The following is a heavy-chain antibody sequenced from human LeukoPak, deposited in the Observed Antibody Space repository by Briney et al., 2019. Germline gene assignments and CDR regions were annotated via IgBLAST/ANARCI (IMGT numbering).Heavy chain of an antibody. J-gene: IGHJ6*03. V-gene: IGHV1-69*06. CDR3: AINQAGYCGGGSCYRHEFYYMDV. CDR2: IIPVFGTA. Sequence: GASVKVSCTASGGTFSTYVISWVRQAPGQGLEWMGGIIPVFGTANYAEKFQDRVTITADKSTSTAYMELSSLRSEDTAMYYCAINQAGYCGGGSCYRHEFYYMDVWGKGTSVTVSS. CDR1: GGTFSTYV. D-gene: IGHD2-15*01.